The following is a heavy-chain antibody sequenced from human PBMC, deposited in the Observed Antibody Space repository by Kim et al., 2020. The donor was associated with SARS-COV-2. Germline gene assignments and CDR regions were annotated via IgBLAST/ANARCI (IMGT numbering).Heavy chain of an antibody. CDR1: GGTFSSYA. Sequence: SVKVSCKASGGTFSSYAISGVRQAPGQGLEWMGGIIPIFGTANYAQKFQGRVTITADESTSTAYMELSSLRSEDTAVYYCARATDGPPVVAATLTEEPPNYGMDVWGQGTTVTVSS. V-gene: IGHV1-69*13. D-gene: IGHD2-15*01. J-gene: IGHJ6*02. CDR3: ARATDGPPVVAATLTEEPPNYGMDV. CDR2: IIPIFGTA.